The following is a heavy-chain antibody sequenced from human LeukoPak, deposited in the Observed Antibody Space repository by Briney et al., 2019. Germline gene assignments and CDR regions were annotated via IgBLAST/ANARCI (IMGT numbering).Heavy chain of an antibody. CDR2: INPNSGGT. CDR3: ARDPNLRYDWFDP. D-gene: IGHD4-17*01. CDR1: GYTFTGYC. V-gene: IGHV1-2*02. J-gene: IGHJ5*02. Sequence: ASVKVSCKASGYTFTGYCMHWVRQAPGQGLEWMGWINPNSGGTNYAQKFQGRVTMTRDTSISTAYMELSRLRSDDTAVYYCARDPNLRYDWFDPWGQGTLVTVSS.